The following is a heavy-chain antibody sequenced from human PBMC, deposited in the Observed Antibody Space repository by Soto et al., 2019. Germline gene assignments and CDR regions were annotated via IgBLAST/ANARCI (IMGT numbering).Heavy chain of an antibody. J-gene: IGHJ4*02. V-gene: IGHV1-3*01. CDR1: GYTFTSYA. D-gene: IGHD3-16*01. CDR2: INAGNGNT. Sequence: QVQLVQSGAEVKKPGASVKVSCKASGYTFTSYAMHWVRQAPGQSLEWMGWINAGNGNTKYSQKFQGRVTITSDTSARTAYMERSSRRSEDTAVYYCSRDLASDYWGQGTLVTVSS. CDR3: SRDLASDY.